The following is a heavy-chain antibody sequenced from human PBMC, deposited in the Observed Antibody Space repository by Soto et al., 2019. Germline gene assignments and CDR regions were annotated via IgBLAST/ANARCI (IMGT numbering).Heavy chain of an antibody. CDR3: ARDGGRHSGGIDY. D-gene: IGHD1-26*01. V-gene: IGHV1-69*01. CDR2: IIPIFGTA. J-gene: IGHJ4*02. CDR1: GGTFSSYS. Sequence: QVQLVQSGAEVKKPGSSVKVSCKASGGTFSSYSINWVRQAPGQVLEWMGEIIPIFGTANYAQKFQGRVTITADESTSTAYMELSSLRSEDTAVYYGARDGGRHSGGIDYWGQGTLVTVSS.